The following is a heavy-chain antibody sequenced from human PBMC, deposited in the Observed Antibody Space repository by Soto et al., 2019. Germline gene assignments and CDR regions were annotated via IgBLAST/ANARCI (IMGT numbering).Heavy chain of an antibody. D-gene: IGHD3-16*01. CDR2: INPADSDI. CDR1: GYSFTSNW. CDR3: ARHQRDDASRKIDC. Sequence: SLKISCQGSGYSFTSNWIGWVRQMPGKGLEWMGIINPADSDIKYSPSFQGQVTISADKSIGTAYLQWSSLKASDTAMYYCARHQRDDASRKIDCWGQGTLVTVSS. J-gene: IGHJ4*02. V-gene: IGHV5-51*01.